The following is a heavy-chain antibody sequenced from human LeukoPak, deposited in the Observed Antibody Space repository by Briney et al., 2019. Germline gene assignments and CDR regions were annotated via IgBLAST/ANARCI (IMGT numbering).Heavy chain of an antibody. CDR2: IHYTGSA. D-gene: IGHD4-11*01. CDR1: GGSISTNNYY. Sequence: SQTLSLTRTLSGGSISTNNYYWNWIRQPPAQGLEWIGSIHYTGSAWYSPSLKSRVTISVDTSKNQFSLRLNSVTAADTAVYFCTREYSAHSDFWGQGALVTVSS. V-gene: IGHV4-39*02. J-gene: IGHJ4*02. CDR3: TREYSAHSDF.